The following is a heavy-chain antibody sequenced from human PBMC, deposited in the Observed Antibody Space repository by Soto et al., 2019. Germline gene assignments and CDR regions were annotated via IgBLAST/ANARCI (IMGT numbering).Heavy chain of an antibody. J-gene: IGHJ6*03. D-gene: IGHD2-15*01. Sequence: SETLSLTCTVSGGSISSYYWSWIRQPPGKGLEWIGYIYYSGSTNYNPSLKSRVTISVDTSKNQFSLRLSSVTAADTAVYYCARANCSGGSCFHYYYMDVWGKGTTVTVSS. CDR1: GGSISSYY. V-gene: IGHV4-59*08. CDR2: IYYSGST. CDR3: ARANCSGGSCFHYYYMDV.